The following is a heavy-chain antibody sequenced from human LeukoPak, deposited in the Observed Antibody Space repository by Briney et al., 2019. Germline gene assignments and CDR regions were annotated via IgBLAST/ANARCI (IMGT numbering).Heavy chain of an antibody. CDR3: ARASLAYCGGDCYYYWYFDL. V-gene: IGHV4-30-2*01. CDR1: GGSISSGGYS. D-gene: IGHD2-21*02. Sequence: SETLSLTCAVSGGSISSGGYSWSWIRQPPGKGLEWIGYIYHSGSTYYNPSLKSRVTISVDRSKNQFSLKLSSVTAADTAVYYCARASLAYCGGDCYYYWYFDLWGRGTLVTVSS. J-gene: IGHJ2*01. CDR2: IYHSGST.